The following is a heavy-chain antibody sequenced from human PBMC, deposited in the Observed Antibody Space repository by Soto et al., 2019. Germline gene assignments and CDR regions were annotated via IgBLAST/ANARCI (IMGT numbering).Heavy chain of an antibody. CDR1: GFTFGDHG. V-gene: IGHV3-20*04. D-gene: IGHD6-19*01. CDR3: ARVSGYSSGKPPDY. CDR2: INWNGGST. Sequence: GGSLRLSCAASGFTFGDHGMAWVRQVPGKGLEWVSGINWNGGSTSYADSVKGRFTISRDNAKNSLYLQMNSLRVEDTAFYYCARVSGYSSGKPPDYWGQGTLVTVSS. J-gene: IGHJ4*02.